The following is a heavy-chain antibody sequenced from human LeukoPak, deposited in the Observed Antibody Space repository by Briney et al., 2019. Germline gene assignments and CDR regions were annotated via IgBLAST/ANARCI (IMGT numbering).Heavy chain of an antibody. Sequence: ASVKVSYKASGYTFTSYGISWVRQAPGQGLEWMGWISAYNGNTNYAQKLQGRVTMTTDTSTSTAYMELRSLRSDDTAVYYCARDKRYSYGYATDYWGQGTLVTVSS. J-gene: IGHJ4*02. V-gene: IGHV1-18*01. CDR1: GYTFTSYG. CDR2: ISAYNGNT. D-gene: IGHD5-18*01. CDR3: ARDKRYSYGYATDY.